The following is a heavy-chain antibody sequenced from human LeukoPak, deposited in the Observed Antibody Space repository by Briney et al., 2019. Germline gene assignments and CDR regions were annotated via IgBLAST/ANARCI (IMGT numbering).Heavy chain of an antibody. CDR1: GGSISSYY. CDR2: VHYTGST. Sequence: SETLSLTCTVSGGSISSYYWSWIRQPPGKGLEWIGYVHYTGSTNYNPSLKSRVTISVDTSKNQFSLRLSSVTAADTAVYYCAREVGSSAYYAYFDYWGQRTLVTVSS. V-gene: IGHV4-59*01. D-gene: IGHD3-22*01. CDR3: AREVGSSAYYAYFDY. J-gene: IGHJ4*02.